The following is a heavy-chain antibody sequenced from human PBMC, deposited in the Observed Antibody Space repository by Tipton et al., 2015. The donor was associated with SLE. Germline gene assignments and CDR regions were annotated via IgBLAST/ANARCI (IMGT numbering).Heavy chain of an antibody. V-gene: IGHV4-39*07. CDR2: IYYDGTA. CDR3: ATVRLQRDGWYPWDF. D-gene: IGHD6-19*01. Sequence: TLSLTCFVSGASVRSTSYHWGWIRRPPGKGLEWIGNIYYDGTAYSTPSLESRVSISVDTSKNQVSLRLASVTAADTAVYYCATVRLQRDGWYPWDFWGQGTLVTV. J-gene: IGHJ4*02. CDR1: GASVRSTSYH.